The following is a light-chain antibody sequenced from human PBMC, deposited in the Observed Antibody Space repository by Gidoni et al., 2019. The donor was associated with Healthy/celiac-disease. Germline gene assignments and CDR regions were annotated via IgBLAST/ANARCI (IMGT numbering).Light chain of an antibody. J-gene: IGLJ3*02. CDR1: PSNIGKNT. V-gene: IGLV1-44*01. CDR2: NNH. Sequence: QSELTQSPYASGTPGQRVTISCSGRPSNIGKNTVNWYQQLPGAAPKLLIYNNHQRPSGVPDRFSASKSGTSASLAISGLQSADEADYYCEAWDDTLNGRVFGGGTKVTVL. CDR3: EAWDDTLNGRV.